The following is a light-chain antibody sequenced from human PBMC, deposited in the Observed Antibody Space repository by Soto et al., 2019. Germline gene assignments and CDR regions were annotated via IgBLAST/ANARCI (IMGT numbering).Light chain of an antibody. Sequence: QSVLTQPPSASGTPGQRVTISCSGSNSNIGRNTVNWYQQFPGAAPNLLIHSDNERPSGVPDRFSGSRSGTSVSLAISGLQSEHEADYYCAAWDESPNVPVFGGGTKLTVL. CDR2: SDN. CDR3: AAWDESPNVPV. J-gene: IGLJ3*02. CDR1: NSNIGRNT. V-gene: IGLV1-44*01.